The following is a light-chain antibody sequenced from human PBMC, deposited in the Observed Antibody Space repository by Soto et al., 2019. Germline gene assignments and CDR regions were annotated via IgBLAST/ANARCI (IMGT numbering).Light chain of an antibody. J-gene: IGKJ1*01. Sequence: EIVMTQSPATLSVYPGARATLSCRASQSVGSDLVWYRQKPGPAPRLLIYGASNRATGVPDRFSGSGSGTVFNRTIRSLQSAAFAVYYCQQYLDWPRTFGQGTQVDIK. CDR1: QSVGSD. CDR3: QQYLDWPRT. CDR2: GAS. V-gene: IGKV3-15*01.